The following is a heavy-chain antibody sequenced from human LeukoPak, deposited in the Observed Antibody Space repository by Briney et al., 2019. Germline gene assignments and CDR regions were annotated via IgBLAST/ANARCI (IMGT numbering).Heavy chain of an antibody. Sequence: GGSLRLSCAASGFTFSNYAMHWVRQAPGKGLEWVSLISSGGTYEYYADSVKGRFTISRDNSKNTLYLQLNSLRAGDTAVYYCARDSTYYYDSGSSGPHYFDNWGQGTLVTVSS. CDR1: GFTFSNYA. CDR2: ISSGGTYE. CDR3: ARDSTYYYDSGSSGPHYFDN. V-gene: IGHV3-30*01. J-gene: IGHJ4*02. D-gene: IGHD3-10*01.